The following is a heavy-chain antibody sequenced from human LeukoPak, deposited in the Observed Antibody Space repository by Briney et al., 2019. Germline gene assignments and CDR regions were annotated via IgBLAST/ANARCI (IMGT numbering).Heavy chain of an antibody. CDR1: GFTFSSYA. J-gene: IGHJ4*02. Sequence: GGSLRLSCAASGFTFSSYAMHWVRQAPGKGLEWVAVISYDGSNKYYADSVKGRFTISRDNSKNTLYLQMNSLRAEDTAVYYCARDNYYGSGSYGDYWGQGTLVTVSS. V-gene: IGHV3-30-3*01. D-gene: IGHD3-10*01. CDR3: ARDNYYGSGSYGDY. CDR2: ISYDGSNK.